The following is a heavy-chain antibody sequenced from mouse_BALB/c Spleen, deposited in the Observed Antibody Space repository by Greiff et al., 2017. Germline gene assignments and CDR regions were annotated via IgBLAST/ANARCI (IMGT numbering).Heavy chain of an antibody. CDR3: ARGAYDYEGHFDY. J-gene: IGHJ2*01. CDR2: IWAGGST. V-gene: IGHV2-9*02. CDR1: GFSLTSYG. D-gene: IGHD2-4*01. Sequence: VQLQESGPGLVAPSQSLSITCTVSGFSLTSYGVHWVRQPPGKGLEWLGVIWAGGSTNYNSALMSRLSISKDNSKSQVFLKMNSLQTDDTAMYYCARGAYDYEGHFDYWGQGTTLTVSS.